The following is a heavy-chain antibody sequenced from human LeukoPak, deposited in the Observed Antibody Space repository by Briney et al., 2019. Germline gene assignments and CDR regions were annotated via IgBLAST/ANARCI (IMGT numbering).Heavy chain of an antibody. CDR1: GFTFSSYS. D-gene: IGHD3-22*01. J-gene: IGHJ5*02. Sequence: GESLRLSCAASGFTFSSYSMNWVRQAPGKGLEWVSSISSSSYIYYADSVKGRFTISRDNAKNSLYLQMNSLRAEDTAVYYCARGGSLYYYDSSGYYNWFDPWGQGTLVTVSS. CDR3: ARGGSLYYYDSSGYYNWFDP. V-gene: IGHV3-21*01. CDR2: ISSSSYI.